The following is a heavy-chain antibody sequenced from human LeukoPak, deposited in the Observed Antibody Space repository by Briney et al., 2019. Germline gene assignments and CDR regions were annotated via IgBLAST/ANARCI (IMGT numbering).Heavy chain of an antibody. Sequence: SETLSLTCTVSGGSISSSSYYWGWIRQPPGEGLEWIGSIYYSGSTYYNPSLKSRVTISVDTSKNQFSLKLSSVTAADTAVYYCARHEGYSSSWRNYYYYYMDVWGKGTTVTISS. D-gene: IGHD6-13*01. V-gene: IGHV4-39*01. CDR1: GGSISSSSYY. J-gene: IGHJ6*03. CDR3: ARHEGYSSSWRNYYYYYMDV. CDR2: IYYSGST.